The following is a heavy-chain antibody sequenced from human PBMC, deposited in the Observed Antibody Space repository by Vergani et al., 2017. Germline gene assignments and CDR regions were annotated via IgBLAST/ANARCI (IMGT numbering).Heavy chain of an antibody. Sequence: VESGGGLVKGGGSLRLSCATSGFTFDSYGMSWVRQVPGKGLEWVSSISGRGTYRRSADPVKGRFSISRDYAKKTVFLQMNNVGAEDTAVYYSASGESGEGRLGLWGQGTKVTVSS. CDR1: GFTFDSYG. CDR2: ISGRGTYR. D-gene: IGHD5-12*01. V-gene: IGHV3-21*04. J-gene: IGHJ4*02. CDR3: ASGESGEGRLGL.